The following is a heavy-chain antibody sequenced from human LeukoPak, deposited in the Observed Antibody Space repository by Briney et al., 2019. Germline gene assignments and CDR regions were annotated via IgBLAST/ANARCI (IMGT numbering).Heavy chain of an antibody. Sequence: SETLSLTCTVSGGSISSYYWSWIRQPPGKGLEWIGYIYYSGSTNYNPSLKSRVTISLETSKNQFSLKLSSVTAAATAVYYCARGWTVNWFDPWGQGTLVTVSS. CDR3: ARGWTVNWFDP. J-gene: IGHJ5*02. V-gene: IGHV4-59*01. CDR2: IYYSGST. D-gene: IGHD3/OR15-3a*01. CDR1: GGSISSYY.